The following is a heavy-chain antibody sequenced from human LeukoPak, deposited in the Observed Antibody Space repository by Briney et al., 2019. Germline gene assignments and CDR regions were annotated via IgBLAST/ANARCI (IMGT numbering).Heavy chain of an antibody. V-gene: IGHV3-23*01. CDR2: ISGSGGST. CDR1: GFTFSIYA. D-gene: IGHD4-23*01. CDR3: ARDSNGGNSAFHLDY. J-gene: IGHJ4*02. Sequence: GGSLRLSCAASGFTFSIYAMSWVRQAPGKGLEWVSTISGSGGSTYYADSVKGRFTISRDNSKNTLYLQMNSLRAEDTAVYYCARDSNGGNSAFHLDYWGQGTLVTVSS.